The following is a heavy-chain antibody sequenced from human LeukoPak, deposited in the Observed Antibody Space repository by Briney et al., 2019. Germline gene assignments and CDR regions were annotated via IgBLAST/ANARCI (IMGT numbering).Heavy chain of an antibody. J-gene: IGHJ4*02. CDR2: IYYSGST. Sequence: SETLSLTCTVSGGSISSSSYYWGWIRQPPGKGLEWIGSIYYSGSTYYNPSLKSRVTISVDTSKNQFPLKLSSVTAADTAVYYCARGITMIVVVITQSYYFDYWGQGTLVTVSS. D-gene: IGHD3-22*01. CDR3: ARGITMIVVVITQSYYFDY. V-gene: IGHV4-39*01. CDR1: GGSISSSSYY.